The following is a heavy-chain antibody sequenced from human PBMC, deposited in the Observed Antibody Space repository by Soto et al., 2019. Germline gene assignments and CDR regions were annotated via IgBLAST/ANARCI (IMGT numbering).Heavy chain of an antibody. CDR2: INVGTDKT. V-gene: IGHV1-3*01. J-gene: IGHJ4*02. CDR1: GYTFTSYA. CDR3: ARLEAGVKLDY. Sequence: ASVKVSCKASGYTFTSYAIHWLLQAPGQRPEWMGWINVGTDKTKYSEKFQGRVTITTDTSASTAYMELTSLGSEDTAVYYCARLEAGVKLDYWGQGTPVTVSS.